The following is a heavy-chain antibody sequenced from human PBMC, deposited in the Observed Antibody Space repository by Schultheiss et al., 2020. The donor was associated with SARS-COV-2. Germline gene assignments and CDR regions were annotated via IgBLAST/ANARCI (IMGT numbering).Heavy chain of an antibody. J-gene: IGHJ4*02. CDR3: ARGGGSYSDY. D-gene: IGHD1-26*01. Sequence: SETLSLTCTVSGGSISSGGYYWSWIRQHPGKGLEWIGYASYSGNTNYNPSLESRVSISVDTSKNQFSLKLSSVTAADTAVYYCARGGGSYSDYWGQGTLVTVSS. CDR1: GGSISSGGYY. CDR2: ASYSGNT. V-gene: IGHV4-61*08.